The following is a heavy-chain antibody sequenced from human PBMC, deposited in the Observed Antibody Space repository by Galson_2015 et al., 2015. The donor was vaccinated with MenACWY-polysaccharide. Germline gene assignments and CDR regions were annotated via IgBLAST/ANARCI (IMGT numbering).Heavy chain of an antibody. CDR2: MNPNSGNS. Sequence: WMNPNSGNSGYAQKFHGRVTLTKDTSINTAYLELSSLRSEDTAMYYCARTFGDFDYWGQGTLVTVSS. CDR3: ARTFGDFDY. D-gene: IGHD3-10*01. J-gene: IGHJ4*02. V-gene: IGHV1-8*01.